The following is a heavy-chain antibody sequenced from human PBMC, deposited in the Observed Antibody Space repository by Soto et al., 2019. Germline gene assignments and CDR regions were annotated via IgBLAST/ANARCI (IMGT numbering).Heavy chain of an antibody. Sequence: PGESLKISCKGSGYSFTSYWIGWVRQMPGKGLEWMGIIYPGDSDTRYSPSFQGQVTISADKSISTAYLQWSSLKASDTAMYYCARLASYSGSYWADYYYYGMDVWGQGTTVTVSS. CDR2: IYPGDSDT. V-gene: IGHV5-51*01. CDR3: ARLASYSGSYWADYYYYGMDV. D-gene: IGHD1-26*01. J-gene: IGHJ6*02. CDR1: GYSFTSYW.